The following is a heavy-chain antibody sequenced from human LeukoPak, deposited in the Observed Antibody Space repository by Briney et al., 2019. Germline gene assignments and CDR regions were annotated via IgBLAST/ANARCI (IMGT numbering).Heavy chain of an antibody. Sequence: GASVRVSCKASGYTFTGSYMHWVRQAPGQGFEWIGWISPASGATNYAKNFQGRVTLTTDTSITTAYMELSSLTSDDTASYYCLNEHGGWGQGTPVTVSS. CDR1: GYTFTGSY. V-gene: IGHV1-2*02. CDR3: LNEHGG. J-gene: IGHJ4*02. CDR2: ISPASGAT. D-gene: IGHD1-1*01.